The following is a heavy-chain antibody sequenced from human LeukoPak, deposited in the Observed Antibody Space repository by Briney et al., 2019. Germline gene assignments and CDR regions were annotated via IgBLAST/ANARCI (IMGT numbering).Heavy chain of an antibody. CDR3: ARDTYSYGIFDY. CDR1: GFTFSSYD. J-gene: IGHJ4*02. Sequence: GGSLRLSCAASGFTFSSYDMHWVRQAPGKGLEWVAVISYDGSNKYYADSVKGRFTISRDNSKNTLYLQMNSLRAEDTAVYYCARDTYSYGIFDYWGQGTLVTVSS. V-gene: IGHV3-30*03. D-gene: IGHD5-18*01. CDR2: ISYDGSNK.